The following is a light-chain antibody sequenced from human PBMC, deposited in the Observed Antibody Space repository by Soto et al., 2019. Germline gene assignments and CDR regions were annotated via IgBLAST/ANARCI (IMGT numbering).Light chain of an antibody. CDR2: SNN. V-gene: IGLV1-44*01. Sequence: QSVLTQPPSASGTPGQRVTISCSGSSSNIGSNTVNWYQQFPGTAPKLLIYSNNQRPSGVPDRFSGSKSGTSASLAISGLQSEDEADYHCAAWDDSLNGLYVFGTGNKVTVL. J-gene: IGLJ1*01. CDR3: AAWDDSLNGLYV. CDR1: SSNIGSNT.